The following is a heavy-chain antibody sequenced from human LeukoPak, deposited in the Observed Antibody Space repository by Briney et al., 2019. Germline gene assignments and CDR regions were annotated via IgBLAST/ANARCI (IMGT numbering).Heavy chain of an antibody. CDR1: GFTFDDYS. V-gene: IGHV3-9*01. J-gene: IGHJ4*02. Sequence: GRSLRLSCAASGFTFDDYSMHWVRHGPGKALEWVSYISWNSASVGYADSVKGRFTISRDSAKNSLYLQMNSLTPEDTALYYCAKAKYDYGSGSYSPFDNWGQGIRVTVSS. CDR3: AKAKYDYGSGSYSPFDN. CDR2: ISWNSASV. D-gene: IGHD3-10*01.